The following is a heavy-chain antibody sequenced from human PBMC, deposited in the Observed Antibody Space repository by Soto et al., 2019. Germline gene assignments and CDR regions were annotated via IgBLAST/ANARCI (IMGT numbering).Heavy chain of an antibody. D-gene: IGHD2-21*02. Sequence: GGSLRLSCAASGFTFTTFEMNWFRQAPGKGLEWVSYINSGATRLYYADSVRGRFAISRDDAENSLFLQMTSLRSEDTAMYYCARGIRNHSGHSDDYPHVNFWGRGTLVTVSS. CDR3: ARGIRNHSGHSDDYPHVNF. J-gene: IGHJ4*02. V-gene: IGHV3-48*03. CDR2: INSGATRL. CDR1: GFTFTTFE.